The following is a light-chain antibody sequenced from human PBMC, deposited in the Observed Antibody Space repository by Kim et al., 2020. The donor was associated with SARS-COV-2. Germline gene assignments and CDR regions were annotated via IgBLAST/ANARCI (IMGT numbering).Light chain of an antibody. CDR1: RIGTKS. Sequence: APRRRAEITCEGNRIGTKSVHWYQRGAGKAPVVVIYSDRGRPSGIPERFSGCNSGGTATLTLSGVEAGDEADYYCQVWDSNSDHVVFGGGTQLTVL. CDR3: QVWDSNSDHVV. V-gene: IGLV3-21*04. CDR2: SDR. J-gene: IGLJ3*02.